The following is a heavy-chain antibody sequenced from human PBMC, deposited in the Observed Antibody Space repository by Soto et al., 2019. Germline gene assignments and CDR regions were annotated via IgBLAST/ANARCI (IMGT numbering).Heavy chain of an antibody. V-gene: IGHV4-59*08. Sequence: PSETLSLTCTGSGGSISSYYWSWIRQPPGKGLGWIGYMYNTGSTIYNPSLKSRVTISVDTSKNQFSLKLNSVTAADTAVYYCVSPEGYYDSSGYTLDYWGQGTLVTVS. CDR3: VSPEGYYDSSGYTLDY. D-gene: IGHD3-22*01. CDR1: GGSISSYY. CDR2: MYNTGST. J-gene: IGHJ4*02.